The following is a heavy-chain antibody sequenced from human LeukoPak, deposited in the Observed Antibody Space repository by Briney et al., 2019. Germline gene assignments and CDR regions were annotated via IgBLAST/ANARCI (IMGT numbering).Heavy chain of an antibody. CDR1: GFTFSSYS. J-gene: IGHJ4*02. V-gene: IGHV3-21*01. CDR3: ARIAVAGNPFDY. Sequence: GGSLRLSCAASGFTFSSYSMNWVRQAPGKGLEWVSSISSSSSYIYYADSVKSRFTISRDNAKNSLYLQMNSLRAEDTAVYYCARIAVAGNPFDYWGQGTLVTVSS. D-gene: IGHD6-19*01. CDR2: ISSSSSYI.